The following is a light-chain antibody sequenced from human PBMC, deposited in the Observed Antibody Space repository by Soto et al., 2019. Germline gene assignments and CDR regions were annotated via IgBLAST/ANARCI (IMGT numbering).Light chain of an antibody. J-gene: IGKJ3*01. V-gene: IGKV3-20*01. CDR3: QQYGRSPPYT. CDR1: QSGSSSY. CDR2: GAS. Sequence: EIVLTQSPGTLSLSPGERATLSCRASQSGSSSYLAWYQQKPGQAPRLLIYGASSMATGIPDRFSGSGSGTDFTLTISSLEPEDFAVYYCQQYGRSPPYTFGPGTKVDIK.